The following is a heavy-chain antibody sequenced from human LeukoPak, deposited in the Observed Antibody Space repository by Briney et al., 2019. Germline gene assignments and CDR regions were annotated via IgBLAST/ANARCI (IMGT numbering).Heavy chain of an antibody. CDR2: ISAIDSTT. D-gene: IGHD6-13*01. V-gene: IGHV3-48*03. Sequence: QPGGSLRLSCAASGFTFSNYEMNWVRHAPGKGLEWVSYISAIDSTTYYADSVKGRFTISRDNPQNSLYLQMNSLRVEGTAVYHCARGLASSNWPHWFDPWGQGTLVSVSS. CDR3: ARGLASSNWPHWFDP. CDR1: GFTFSNYE. J-gene: IGHJ5*02.